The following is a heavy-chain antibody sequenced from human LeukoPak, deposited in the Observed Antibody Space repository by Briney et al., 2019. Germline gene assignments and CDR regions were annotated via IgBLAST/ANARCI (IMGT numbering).Heavy chain of an antibody. CDR3: ARDGFAYYYYGMDV. J-gene: IGHJ6*02. CDR2: IYTSGST. Sequence: SETLSLTRTVSGGSISSYYWSWLRQPAGKGLEWIGRIYTSGSTNYNPSLKSRVTMSVDTSKNQFSLKLSSVTAADSAVYYCARDGFAYYYYGMDVWGQGTTVTVSS. D-gene: IGHD3-16*01. CDR1: GGSISSYY. V-gene: IGHV4-4*07.